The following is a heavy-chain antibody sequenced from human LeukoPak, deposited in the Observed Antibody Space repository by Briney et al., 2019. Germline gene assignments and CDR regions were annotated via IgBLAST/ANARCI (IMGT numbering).Heavy chain of an antibody. Sequence: GESLKISCKGSGNKFNSHWIDWVRQMPGKGLEWMGIIYPDDSDTRYSPSFQGQVTISADKSVSIAYLQWSSLKASDTAMYYCARRQGCSSTSCPPDSWGQGTLVTVSS. CDR1: GNKFNSHW. V-gene: IGHV5-51*01. D-gene: IGHD2-2*01. CDR2: IYPDDSDT. CDR3: ARRQGCSSTSCPPDS. J-gene: IGHJ4*02.